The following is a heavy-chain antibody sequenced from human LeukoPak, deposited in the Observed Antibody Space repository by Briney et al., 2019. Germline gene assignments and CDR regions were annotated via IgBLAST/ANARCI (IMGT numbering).Heavy chain of an antibody. Sequence: SETLSLTCSVSGSSISSYYWSWIRQPPGKGLEWIGYIYSSGTTNYKPSLKSRVTISVDTSNNQFSLKLSSVTAADTAVYYCARGLTAAGSNWFDPWGQGTLVTVSS. D-gene: IGHD6-13*01. CDR2: IYSSGTT. CDR1: GSSISSYY. J-gene: IGHJ5*02. V-gene: IGHV4-59*01. CDR3: ARGLTAAGSNWFDP.